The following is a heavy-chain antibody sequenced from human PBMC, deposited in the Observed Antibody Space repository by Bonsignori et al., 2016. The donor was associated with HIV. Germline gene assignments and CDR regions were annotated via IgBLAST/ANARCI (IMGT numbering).Heavy chain of an antibody. V-gene: IGHV4-34*01. J-gene: IGHJ4*02. CDR2: INHSGST. D-gene: IGHD3-3*01. CDR1: GGSFSRHY. CDR3: ARGGLLSYDFWSGSPNYFDY. Sequence: SETLSLTCAVYGGSFSRHYWSWIRQPPGKGLEWIGEINHSGSTNYNPSLKSRVTISVDTSKKQFSLKLSSVTAADTAVYYCARGGLLSYDFWSGSPNYFDYWGQGTLVTVSS.